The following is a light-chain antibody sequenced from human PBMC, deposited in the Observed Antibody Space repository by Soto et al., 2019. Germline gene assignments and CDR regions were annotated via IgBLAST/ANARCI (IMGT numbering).Light chain of an antibody. CDR1: QSINSS. Sequence: IQMTQSQSSLSASVGDRVTITCRTSQSINSSLNWYQQKPGKAPKLLIYGASSLLSGVPLRFSGSGSGTDFTFTISSLQPEDIATYYCQQYDNLPPITFCQGRRLEIK. CDR2: GAS. V-gene: IGKV1-33*01. J-gene: IGKJ5*01. CDR3: QQYDNLPPIT.